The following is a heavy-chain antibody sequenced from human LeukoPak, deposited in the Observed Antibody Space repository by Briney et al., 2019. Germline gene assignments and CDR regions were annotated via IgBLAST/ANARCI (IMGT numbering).Heavy chain of an antibody. CDR1: GYTSTTYR. J-gene: IGHJ4*02. D-gene: IGHD5-12*01. CDR2: LYPGDSYT. Sequence: GESLTISHKGSGYTSTTYRIAWVRQMPGKGREWMATLYPGDSYTRYSPSFQGQVTISADKSISTAYLQWSSLKASDTAMYYCARQTSGYDRPLASWGQGTLATVSS. V-gene: IGHV5-51*01. CDR3: ARQTSGYDRPLAS.